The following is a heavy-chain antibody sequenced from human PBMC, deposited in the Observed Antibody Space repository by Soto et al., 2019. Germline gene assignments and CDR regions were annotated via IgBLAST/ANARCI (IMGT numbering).Heavy chain of an antibody. D-gene: IGHD6-19*01. CDR3: ARAVAVAADFDY. Sequence: QVQLVQSGAEEKKPGASVKVSCKASGYTFTGYAMHWVRQAPGQRLEWMGWINAGNGNTKYSQKFQGRVTITRDTSASTAYMELRSLRSEDTAVDYCARAVAVAADFDYWGQGTLVTVSS. CDR1: GYTFTGYA. V-gene: IGHV1-3*05. J-gene: IGHJ4*02. CDR2: INAGNGNT.